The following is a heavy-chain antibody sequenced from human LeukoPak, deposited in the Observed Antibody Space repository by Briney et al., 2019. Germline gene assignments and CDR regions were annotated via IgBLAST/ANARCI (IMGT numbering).Heavy chain of an antibody. CDR1: GFTFSSYG. V-gene: IGHV3-30*02. J-gene: IGHJ4*02. CDR3: VKRAPYYDSSGYYFDY. D-gene: IGHD3-22*01. Sequence: GGSLRLSCAASGFTFSSYGMHWVRRAPGKGLEWVAFIRYDGSNKYYADSVKGRFTISRDNSKNTLYLQMNSLRAEDTAVYYCVKRAPYYDSSGYYFDYWGQGTLVTVSS. CDR2: IRYDGSNK.